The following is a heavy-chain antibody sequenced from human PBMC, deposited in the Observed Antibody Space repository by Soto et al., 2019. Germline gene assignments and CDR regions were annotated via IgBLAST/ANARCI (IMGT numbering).Heavy chain of an antibody. V-gene: IGHV1-18*01. CDR2: INGYNGNT. CDR1: GYTFSTYG. Sequence: QVQLVQSGAAVKKPGASVKVSCKASGYTFSTYGISWVRQAPGQGLEWMGWINGYNGNTNYAPKLQGRITMTTDTSTTTAYMELRSLRSDDTAVYYCARMGDVSYYDYGMDVWGQGTTVTVSS. CDR3: ARMGDVSYYDYGMDV. J-gene: IGHJ6*02. D-gene: IGHD3-16*01.